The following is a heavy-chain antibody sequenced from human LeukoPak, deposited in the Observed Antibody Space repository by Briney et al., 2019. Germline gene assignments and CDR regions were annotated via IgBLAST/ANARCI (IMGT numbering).Heavy chain of an antibody. CDR2: IKQDGSDE. D-gene: IGHD3-10*01. CDR3: ARDLREWLGELNWFDP. Sequence: GGSLRLSCEASGFTFSNYWMTWVRQAPGKGLEWVANIKQDGSDEYYVDSVKGRFTISRDNAKNSLYLQMNSLRAEDTAVYYCARDLREWLGELNWFDPWGQGTLVTVSS. J-gene: IGHJ5*02. V-gene: IGHV3-7*01. CDR1: GFTFSNYW.